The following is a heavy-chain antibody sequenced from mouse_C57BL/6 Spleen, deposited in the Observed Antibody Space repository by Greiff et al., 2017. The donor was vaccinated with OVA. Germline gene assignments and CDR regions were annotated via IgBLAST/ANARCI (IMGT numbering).Heavy chain of an antibody. CDR1: GFTFSSYA. D-gene: IGHD1-1*01. Sequence: EVQLVESGGGLVKPGGSLKLSCAASGFTFSSYAMSWVRQTPEKRLEWVATISDGGSYTYYPDNVKGRFTISRDNAKNNLYLQMSHLKSEDTAMYYCARDRRSSYDWYFDVWGTGTTVTVSS. V-gene: IGHV5-4*01. CDR3: ARDRRSSYDWYFDV. CDR2: ISDGGSYT. J-gene: IGHJ1*03.